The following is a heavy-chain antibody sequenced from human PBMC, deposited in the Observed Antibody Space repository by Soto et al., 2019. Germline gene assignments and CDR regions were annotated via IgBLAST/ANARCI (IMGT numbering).Heavy chain of an antibody. CDR1: GYTFTSYG. D-gene: IGHD2-2*01. CDR3: ARDRGSTSSDRSDP. Sequence: GASVKVSCKASGYTFTSYGISWVRQAPGQGLEWMGWISAYKGNTNYAQKLQGRVTMTTDTSTSTAYMELRSLRSDDTAVYYCARDRGSTSSDRSDPWGQGTLVTVSS. CDR2: ISAYKGNT. V-gene: IGHV1-18*04. J-gene: IGHJ5*02.